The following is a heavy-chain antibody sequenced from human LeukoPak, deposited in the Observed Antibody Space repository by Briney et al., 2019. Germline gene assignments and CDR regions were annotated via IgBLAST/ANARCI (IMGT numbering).Heavy chain of an antibody. CDR1: DDSLNNYY. CDR3: ARATWNGYMFDY. Sequence: SETLSLTCTVFDDSLNNYYWNWIRQPPGKGLEWIGYIYYGGHTNYNPSLNSRVAISIDTSKNQFSLKLNSLTAADTAVYYCARATWNGYMFDYWGQGSLVTVTS. J-gene: IGHJ4*02. D-gene: IGHD5-24*01. CDR2: IYYGGHT. V-gene: IGHV4-59*01.